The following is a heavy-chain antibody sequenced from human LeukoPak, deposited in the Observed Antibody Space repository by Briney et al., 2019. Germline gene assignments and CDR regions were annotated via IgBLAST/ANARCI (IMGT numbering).Heavy chain of an antibody. CDR2: ISSTGGTA. CDR1: GFTFSSFG. D-gene: IGHD6-6*01. V-gene: IGHV3-23*01. Sequence: GGSLRLSCAASGFTFSSFGMSWVRQAPGKGLEWVSAISSTGGTAYYADSVKGRFTISRDNAKNSLYLQMNSLRAEDTALYYCARVRQGARKLVRTNWFDPWGQGTLVTVSS. CDR3: ARVRQGARKLVRTNWFDP. J-gene: IGHJ5*02.